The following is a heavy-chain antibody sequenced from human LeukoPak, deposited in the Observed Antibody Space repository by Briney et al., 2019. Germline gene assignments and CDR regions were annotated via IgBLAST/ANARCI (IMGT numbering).Heavy chain of an antibody. CDR1: GFTFSSYA. J-gene: IGHJ4*02. CDR3: TLTTFGVVYYFDY. V-gene: IGHV3-30*04. Sequence: PGGSLRLSCATSGFTFSSYAMHCVRQAPGKGLEWVALISYDGINQYYADSVKGRFIISRDNSKNTLYLQLNSLRLEDTAVYYCTLTTFGVVYYFDYWGQGTLVTVSS. D-gene: IGHD1/OR15-1a*01. CDR2: ISYDGINQ.